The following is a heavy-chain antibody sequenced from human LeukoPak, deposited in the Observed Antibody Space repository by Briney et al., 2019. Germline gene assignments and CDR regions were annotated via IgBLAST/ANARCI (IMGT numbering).Heavy chain of an antibody. J-gene: IGHJ5*02. CDR1: GGSISGYY. D-gene: IGHD4-11*01. CDR2: IYYSGST. CDR3: AKDPNEYSSYNWFDP. Sequence: PSETLSLTCTVSGGSISGYYWSWVRQPPGKGLEWIGYIYYSGSTSYNPSLRSRVTISVDTSKNQFSLKLSSVTAADTAIYYCAKDPNEYSSYNWFDPWGQGTLVAVSS. V-gene: IGHV4-59*01.